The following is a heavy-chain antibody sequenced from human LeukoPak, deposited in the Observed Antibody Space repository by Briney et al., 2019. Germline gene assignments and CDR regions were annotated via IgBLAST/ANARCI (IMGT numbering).Heavy chain of an antibody. CDR2: ISYDGSNK. Sequence: GRSLRLSCAASGFTFSSYAMHWVRQAPGKGLEWVAVISYDGSNKYYADSVKGRFTISRDNSKNTLYLQMNSLRAEDTAVYYCSRKGIAVAGNDYWGQGTLVTVSS. CDR3: SRKGIAVAGNDY. J-gene: IGHJ4*02. D-gene: IGHD6-19*01. CDR1: GFTFSSYA. V-gene: IGHV3-30*04.